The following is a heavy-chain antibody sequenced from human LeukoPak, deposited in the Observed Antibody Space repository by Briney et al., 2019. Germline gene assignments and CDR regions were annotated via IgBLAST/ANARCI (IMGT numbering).Heavy chain of an antibody. CDR2: ISGSGGST. V-gene: IGHV3-23*01. CDR1: GFTFSSYA. J-gene: IGHJ4*02. Sequence: GGSLRLSCAASGFTFSSYAMSWVRQAPGKGLEWVSAISGSGGSTYYADSVKGRFTISRDNSKNTLYLQMNSLRAEDTAVYYCAKTPGEWLVPDYFDYWGQGTLVTASS. CDR3: AKTPGEWLVPDYFDY. D-gene: IGHD6-19*01.